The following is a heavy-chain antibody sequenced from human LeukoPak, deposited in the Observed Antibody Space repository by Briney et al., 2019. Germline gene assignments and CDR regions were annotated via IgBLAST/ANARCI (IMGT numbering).Heavy chain of an antibody. CDR3: ARQLPAAAIPPYYVDY. CDR2: IIPIFGTA. CDR1: GGTFSSYA. Sequence: SVKVSCKASGGTFSSYAISWVRQAPGQGLEWMGGIIPIFGTANYAQKFQGRVTITADESTSTAYMELSSLRSDDTAVYYCARQLPAAAIPPYYVDYWGQGTLVTVSS. D-gene: IGHD2-2*01. V-gene: IGHV1-69*13. J-gene: IGHJ4*02.